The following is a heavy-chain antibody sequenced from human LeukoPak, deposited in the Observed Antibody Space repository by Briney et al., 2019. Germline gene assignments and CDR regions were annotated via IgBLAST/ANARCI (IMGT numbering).Heavy chain of an antibody. CDR3: ARYNFYGGTPFDY. D-gene: IGHD1-20*01. CDR2: IYSGGNT. J-gene: IGHJ4*02. Sequence: GGSLRLSCAASGFTFSNYGMSWVRQAPGKGLEWVAVIYSGGNTYYADSVKGRFTISRDNSKNTLYLQMNNLRAEDTAVYYCARYNFYGGTPFDYWGQGTLVTVSS. V-gene: IGHV3-53*01. CDR1: GFTFSNYG.